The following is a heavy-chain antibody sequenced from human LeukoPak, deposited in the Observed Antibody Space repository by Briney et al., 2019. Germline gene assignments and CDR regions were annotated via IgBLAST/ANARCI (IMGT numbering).Heavy chain of an antibody. D-gene: IGHD3-10*01. J-gene: IGHJ4*02. Sequence: QSGGSLRLSCAASGFTFSSYGMHWVRQAPVKGLEWVAFIQYDGSNKYYADSVKGRFTISRDNSKNSLYLQMNSLRAEDTAVYYCATQIWFGEFYFDYWGQGTLVTVSS. CDR1: GFTFSSYG. CDR2: IQYDGSNK. CDR3: ATQIWFGEFYFDY. V-gene: IGHV3-30*02.